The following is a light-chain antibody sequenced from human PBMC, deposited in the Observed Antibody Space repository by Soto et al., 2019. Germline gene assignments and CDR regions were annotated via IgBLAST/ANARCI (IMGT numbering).Light chain of an antibody. J-gene: IGKJ2*01. Sequence: IPLTQSPSSLSASVGDRVTLTCRASQAINKFLAWFQQTPGKAPKLLVYSASTLHSGVPSRFNGSGSGTDFALTISSLQPEDFATYYCQQLKTYPYTFGQGTRRDIK. CDR1: QAINKF. V-gene: IGKV1-9*01. CDR2: SAS. CDR3: QQLKTYPYT.